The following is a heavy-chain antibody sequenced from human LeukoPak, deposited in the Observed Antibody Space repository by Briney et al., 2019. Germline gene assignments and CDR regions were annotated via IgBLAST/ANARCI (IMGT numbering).Heavy chain of an antibody. CDR1: GGTFSSYA. CDR2: IIPIFGTA. CDR3: AREGGDYVYFDY. V-gene: IGHV1-69*13. Sequence: SVKVSCKASGGTFSSYAISWVRQAPGQGLEWMGGIIPIFGTANYAQKFQGRVTITADESTSTAYMELSSLRSEDTAVYYCAREGGDYVYFDYWGQGTLVTVSS. D-gene: IGHD4-17*01. J-gene: IGHJ4*02.